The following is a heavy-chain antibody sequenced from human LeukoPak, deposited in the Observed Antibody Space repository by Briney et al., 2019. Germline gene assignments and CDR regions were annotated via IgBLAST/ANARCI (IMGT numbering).Heavy chain of an antibody. CDR2: ISSSSNYI. CDR1: GFTFSSYS. Sequence: GGSLRLSCAASGFTFSSYSMNWVRQAPGKGLEWVSSISSSSNYIYYADSVKGRFTISRDNAKNSLYLQMNSLRAEDTAVYYCARGRARLGYSSSWYYFDYWGQGTLVTVSS. J-gene: IGHJ4*02. CDR3: ARGRARLGYSSSWYYFDY. V-gene: IGHV3-21*01. D-gene: IGHD6-13*01.